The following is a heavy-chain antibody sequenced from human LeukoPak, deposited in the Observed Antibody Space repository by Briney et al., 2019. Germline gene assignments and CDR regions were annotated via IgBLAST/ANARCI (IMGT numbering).Heavy chain of an antibody. Sequence: GGSLRLSCAASGFTFSSYSINWVRQAPGKGLEWVSFISSSSSYIYYADSVKGRFTISRDNAKNSLYLQMNSLRAEDTAVYYCAKDRIGYCSSASCPYDYWGQGTLVTVSS. V-gene: IGHV3-21*01. CDR3: AKDRIGYCSSASCPYDY. D-gene: IGHD2-2*03. CDR1: GFTFSSYS. J-gene: IGHJ4*02. CDR2: ISSSSSYI.